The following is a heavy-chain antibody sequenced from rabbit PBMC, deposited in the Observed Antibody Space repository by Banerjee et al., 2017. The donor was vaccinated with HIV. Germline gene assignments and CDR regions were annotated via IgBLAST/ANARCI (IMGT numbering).Heavy chain of an antibody. CDR2: IYGGSGGST. J-gene: IGHJ3*01. V-gene: IGHV1S40*01. D-gene: IGHD6-1*01. CDR3: ARGHTYGDAGDVMPRQANL. CDR1: GFSFSSSYW. Sequence: QSLEESGGDLVKPGASLTLTCTASGFSFSSSYWICWVRQAPGKGLEWIASIYGGSGGSTGGASWAKGRFTGSKTSSTTVSLQIASLTAREGATYFCARGHTYGDAGDVMPRQANLGGQGTLVTVS.